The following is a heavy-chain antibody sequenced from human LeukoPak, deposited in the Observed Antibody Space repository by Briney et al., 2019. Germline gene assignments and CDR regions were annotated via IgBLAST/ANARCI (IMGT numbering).Heavy chain of an antibody. V-gene: IGHV3-21*01. CDR3: ARRTPGLYFGAFYYYMDV. D-gene: IGHD2-2*02. J-gene: IGHJ6*03. Sequence: PGGSLRLSCAASGFTFSSYSMNWVRQAPGKGLEWVSSISSSSSYIYYADSVKGRFTISRDNAKNSLYLQMNSLRAEDTAVYFCARRTPGLYFGAFYYYMDVWGKGATVIISS. CDR2: ISSSSSYI. CDR1: GFTFSSYS.